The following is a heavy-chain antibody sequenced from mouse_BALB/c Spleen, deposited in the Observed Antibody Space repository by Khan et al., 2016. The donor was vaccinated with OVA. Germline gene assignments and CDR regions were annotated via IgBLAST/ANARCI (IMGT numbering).Heavy chain of an antibody. CDR3: ARDAGRY. CDR1: GYTFPEYT. Sequence: MQLEESGPELVKPGASVKISCKTSGYTFPEYTVHWVKQSLGKSLDWIGVINPKNGGTAYNQKFKGKATLTVDKSSSTAYMEFRSLTSDDSAVYYCARDAGRYWGQGTSVTVAS. CDR2: INPKNGGT. D-gene: IGHD3-3*01. V-gene: IGHV1-18*01. J-gene: IGHJ4*01.